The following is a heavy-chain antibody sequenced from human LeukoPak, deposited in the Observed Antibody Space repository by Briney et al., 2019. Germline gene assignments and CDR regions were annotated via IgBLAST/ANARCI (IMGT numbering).Heavy chain of an antibody. V-gene: IGHV4-59*01. Sequence: SETLSLTCTVSGGSINSYYWSWIRQPPGKGLECIGYIHYTGSTNYNPSLKSRVTISLDTSKNQFSLKVSSVTDADTAVYYCARDRAAAGTGIDYWGQGTLVTVSS. CDR1: GGSINSYY. CDR2: IHYTGST. CDR3: ARDRAAAGTGIDY. D-gene: IGHD6-13*01. J-gene: IGHJ4*02.